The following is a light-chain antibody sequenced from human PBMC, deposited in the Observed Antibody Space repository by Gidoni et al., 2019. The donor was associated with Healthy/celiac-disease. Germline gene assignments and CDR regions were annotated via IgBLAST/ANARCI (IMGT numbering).Light chain of an antibody. J-gene: IGKJ5*01. CDR3: QQLNSYPLG. CDR2: AAS. V-gene: IGKV1-9*01. Sequence: DIQLTQSPSFLSASVGDRVTITSRASQGISSYLAWYQQKPGKAPKLLIYAASTLQSGVPSRFSGSGSGTEFTLTISSLQPEDFATYYCQQLNSYPLGFGQGTRLEIK. CDR1: QGISSY.